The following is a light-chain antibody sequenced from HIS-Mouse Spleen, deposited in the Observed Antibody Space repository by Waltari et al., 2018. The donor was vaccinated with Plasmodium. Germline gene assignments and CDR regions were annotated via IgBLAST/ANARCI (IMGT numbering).Light chain of an antibody. CDR2: DAS. CDR1: QSVSSY. Sequence: EIVLTQSLATLSLSPGERATLSCRASQSVSSYLAWYQQKPGQAPRLLIYDASNRATGIPARFSAGGSGTDFTRTISSLEPEDFAVYYCQQRSNWMYTFGQGTKLEIK. J-gene: IGKJ2*01. V-gene: IGKV3-11*01. CDR3: QQRSNWMYT.